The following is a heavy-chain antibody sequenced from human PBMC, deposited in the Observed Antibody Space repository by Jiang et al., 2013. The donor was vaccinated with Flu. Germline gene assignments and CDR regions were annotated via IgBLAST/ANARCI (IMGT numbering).Heavy chain of an antibody. CDR3: ARKSSGFHSSGIQGDAFDI. J-gene: IGHJ3*02. CDR1: GGTFSSYI. CDR2: IIPIFDIA. D-gene: IGHD3-22*01. Sequence: GAEVKKPGSSVKVSCKASGGTFSSYIISWVRQAPGQGLEWMGGIIPIFDIANYAQNFQGRVTITADESTTTAFMELSSLRSEDTAVYYCARKSSGFHSSGIQGDAFDIWAKGQWSPSLQ. V-gene: IGHV1-69*01.